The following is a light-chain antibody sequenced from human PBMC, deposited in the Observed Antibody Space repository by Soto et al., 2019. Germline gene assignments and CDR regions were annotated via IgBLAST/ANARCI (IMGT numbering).Light chain of an antibody. CDR3: SSYTSSSSYV. Sequence: QSVLTQPASVSGSPGQSITISCTGTSSDVGGYNYVSWYHQHPGKAPQLMIYDARNRPSGASNRFSGSKSGNTASLTISGLQAEAEADYYCSSYTSSSSYVFATGTKVTVL. CDR2: DAR. J-gene: IGLJ1*01. CDR1: SSDVGGYNY. V-gene: IGLV2-14*01.